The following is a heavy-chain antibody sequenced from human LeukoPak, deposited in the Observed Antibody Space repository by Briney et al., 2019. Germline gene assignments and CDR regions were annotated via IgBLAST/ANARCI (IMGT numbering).Heavy chain of an antibody. CDR1: GFTFSSYA. V-gene: IGHV3-30*04. Sequence: PGKSLRLSCAASGFTFSSYAMHWVRQAPGKGLEWVAVISYDGSNKYYADSVKGRLTISRDNAKNSLYLQMNSLRAEDTAVYYCARDLSTPRYSYGFDYWGQGTLVTVSS. J-gene: IGHJ4*02. CDR2: ISYDGSNK. CDR3: ARDLSTPRYSYGFDY. D-gene: IGHD5-18*01.